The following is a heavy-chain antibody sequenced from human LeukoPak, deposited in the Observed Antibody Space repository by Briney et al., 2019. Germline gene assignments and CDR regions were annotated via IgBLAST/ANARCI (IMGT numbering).Heavy chain of an antibody. CDR3: ARDSSTSSLADP. Sequence: ASVKVSCKASVYTFTRYYMHWVRHAPGQGLEWMGIIHPSSGSTSYAQKFEGRVTLTRDTSTSTVYMELISLRSEDTAVYYCARDSSTSSLADPWGQGTLVTVSS. CDR2: IHPSSGST. D-gene: IGHD2-2*01. J-gene: IGHJ5*02. V-gene: IGHV1-46*01. CDR1: VYTFTRYY.